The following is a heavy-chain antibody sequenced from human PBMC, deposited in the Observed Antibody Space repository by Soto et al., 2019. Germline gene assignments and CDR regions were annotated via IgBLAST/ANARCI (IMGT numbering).Heavy chain of an antibody. J-gene: IGHJ6*02. V-gene: IGHV1-69*01. CDR1: GGTFSSYA. D-gene: IGHD2-15*01. Sequence: QVQLVQSGAEVKKPGSSVKVSCKASGGTFSSYAISWVRQAPGQGLEWMGGFIPIFGTANYAQKFQGRVTITADESTSTAYMELSSLRSEDTAVYYCARGALGYCSGGSCRSYYYYGMDVWGQGTTVTVSS. CDR2: FIPIFGTA. CDR3: ARGALGYCSGGSCRSYYYYGMDV.